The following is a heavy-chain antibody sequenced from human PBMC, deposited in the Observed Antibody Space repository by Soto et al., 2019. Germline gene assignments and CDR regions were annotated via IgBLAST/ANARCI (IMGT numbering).Heavy chain of an antibody. CDR3: ARLSSSSGWYWGFDY. V-gene: IGHV4-59*08. CDR2: IYYSGST. J-gene: IGHJ4*02. Sequence: SETLSLTCTVSGGSISSYYWSWIRQPPGKGLEWIGYIYYSGSTNYNPSLKSRVTISVDTSKNQFSLKLSSVTAADTAVYYCARLSSSSGWYWGFDYWGQGTLVTVSS. CDR1: GGSISSYY. D-gene: IGHD6-19*01.